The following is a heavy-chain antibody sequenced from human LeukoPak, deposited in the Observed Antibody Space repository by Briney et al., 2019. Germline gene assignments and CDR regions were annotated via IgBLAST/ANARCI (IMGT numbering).Heavy chain of an antibody. Sequence: GSLRLSCAASGFTFSSYWMTWVRRAPGKGLEWVANIKEDGSEKHYVDSVKGRFTISRDNTKNSLYLQMNSLRAEDTAVYYCARDPPRRFDPWGQGILVTVSS. CDR1: GFTFSSYW. CDR2: IKEDGSEK. V-gene: IGHV3-7*01. CDR3: ARDPPRRFDP. J-gene: IGHJ5*02.